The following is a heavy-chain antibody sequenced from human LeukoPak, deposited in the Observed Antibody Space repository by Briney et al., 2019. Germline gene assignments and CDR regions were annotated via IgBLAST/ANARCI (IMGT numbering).Heavy chain of an antibody. V-gene: IGHV6-1*01. D-gene: IGHD4-23*01. J-gene: IGHJ6*04. CDR1: GDSVSSNSAT. Sequence: SQTLSLTCAISGDSVSSNSATWNWIRQSPSRGLEWLGRTYYRSKWHNEYAVSVRSRITINADTSKNQFSLQLNSVTPEDTAVYFYARGLAGNVDVWGKGTTVTVSS. CDR3: ARGLAGNVDV. CDR2: TYYRSKWHN.